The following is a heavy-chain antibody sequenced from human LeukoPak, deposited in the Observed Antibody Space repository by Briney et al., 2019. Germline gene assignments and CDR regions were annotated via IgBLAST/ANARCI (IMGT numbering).Heavy chain of an antibody. CDR3: AKGERYCIDGVCYRDY. CDR2: ISGSGGNT. V-gene: IGHV3-23*01. CDR1: GFTFSNYA. J-gene: IGHJ4*02. Sequence: AGGSLRLSCAASGFTFSNYAMNWVRQAPGKGLEWVSDISGSGGNTYYADSVKGRFTISRDNSKNTLYLQMNSLRAEDTAVYYRAKGERYCIDGVCYRDYWGQGTLVTVSS. D-gene: IGHD2-8*01.